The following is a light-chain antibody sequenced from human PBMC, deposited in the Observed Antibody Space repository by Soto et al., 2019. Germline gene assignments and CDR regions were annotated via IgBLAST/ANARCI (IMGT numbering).Light chain of an antibody. CDR1: QSINNW. CDR3: QQYKSYWT. Sequence: IQMAHSPSSLSASLGDRVIVTCRASQSINNWLAWYQQKPGKAPKLLIYDVSSLESGVPSRFSGSGSGTEFTLTISSLQPDDFATYYCQQYKSYWTFGQGTKVDIK. CDR2: DVS. J-gene: IGKJ1*01. V-gene: IGKV1-5*01.